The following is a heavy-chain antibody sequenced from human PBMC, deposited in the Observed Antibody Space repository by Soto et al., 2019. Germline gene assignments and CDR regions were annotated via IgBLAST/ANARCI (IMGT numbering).Heavy chain of an antibody. J-gene: IGHJ4*02. D-gene: IGHD3-16*01. CDR3: ARWGTTGGLDV. V-gene: IGHV3-33*05. CDR2: TSYDGSNN. Sequence: QVQLVESGGGVVQPGTSLRLSCVGSGFTFRSYVIHWVRQAPGKGLEWVALTSYDGSNNFYGDSVKGRFTISRDTSRNTVELQMDSLRLEDTALYYCARWGTTGGLDVWGQGTVVSVSS. CDR1: GFTFRSYV.